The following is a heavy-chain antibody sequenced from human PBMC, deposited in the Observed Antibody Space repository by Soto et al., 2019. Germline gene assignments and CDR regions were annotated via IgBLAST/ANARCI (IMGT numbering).Heavy chain of an antibody. D-gene: IGHD5-12*01. Sequence: PSETLSLTCAVYGGSFSGYYWSWIRQPPGKGLEWVSGISASGANTSYADSVKGRFTISRDNSKNTLSLQVNSLRADDTAVYYCAKEHGGGTSTITSYFDYWGRGTLVTVSS. CDR1: GGSFSGYY. J-gene: IGHJ4*02. V-gene: IGHV3-23*01. CDR2: ISASGANT. CDR3: AKEHGGGTSTITSYFDY.